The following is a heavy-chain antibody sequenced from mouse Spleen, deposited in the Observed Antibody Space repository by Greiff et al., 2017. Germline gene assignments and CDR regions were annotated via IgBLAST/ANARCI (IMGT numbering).Heavy chain of an antibody. V-gene: IGHV1-81*01. CDR2: IYPRSGNT. D-gene: IGHD2-3*01. CDR1: GYTFTSYG. J-gene: IGHJ1*01. CDR3: AVRLLPHWYFDV. Sequence: VQLQQSGAELARPGASVKLSCKASGYTFTSYGISWVKQRTGQGLEWIGEIYPRSGNTYYNEKFKGKATLTADKSSSTAYMELRSLTSEDSAVYFCAVRLLPHWYFDVWGAGTTVTVSS.